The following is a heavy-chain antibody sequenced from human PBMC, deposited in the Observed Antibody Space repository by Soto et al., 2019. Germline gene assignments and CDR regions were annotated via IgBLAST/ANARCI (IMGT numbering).Heavy chain of an antibody. J-gene: IGHJ4*02. D-gene: IGHD4-4*01. Sequence: SETLSLTCTVSGGSISSYYWSWLRQPPGKGLEWIGYIYYSGSTNYNPSLKSRVTISVDTSKNQFSLKLSSVTAADTAVYYCARHGRLHGSDYWGQGTLVTVSS. V-gene: IGHV4-59*08. CDR2: IYYSGST. CDR1: GGSISSYY. CDR3: ARHGRLHGSDY.